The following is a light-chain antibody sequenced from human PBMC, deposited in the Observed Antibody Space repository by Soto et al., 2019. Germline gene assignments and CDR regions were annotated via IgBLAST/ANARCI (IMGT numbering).Light chain of an antibody. V-gene: IGKV3-20*01. CDR1: QRVISSY. J-gene: IGKJ1*01. Sequence: VVLTQSPGTLSLSPGEVATLSCRASQRVISSYLAWYQQKPGQPPRPLIYGASKRATGIPDRFSGSGSGTDFALTISRLEPEDFAVYYFQQYVTAPWTFGQGTKVEIK. CDR3: QQYVTAPWT. CDR2: GAS.